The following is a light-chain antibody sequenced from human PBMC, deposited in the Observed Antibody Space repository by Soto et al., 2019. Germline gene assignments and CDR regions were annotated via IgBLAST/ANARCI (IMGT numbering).Light chain of an antibody. CDR3: KQCTHWPWT. V-gene: IGKV2-30*02. Sequence: DVVMTQSPLSLPVTLGQPASIYCTSSQSLVHRNGKTYLNWFHQRPGQSPRRLIHSVSNRHPGVAYRFSGSWSGTDFTLRISSLEADDVGVYYCKQCTHWPWTFGQGTKGDIK. J-gene: IGKJ1*01. CDR2: SVS. CDR1: QSLVHRNGKTY.